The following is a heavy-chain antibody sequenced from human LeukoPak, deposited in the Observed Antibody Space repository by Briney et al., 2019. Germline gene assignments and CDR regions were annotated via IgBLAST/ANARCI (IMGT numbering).Heavy chain of an antibody. J-gene: IGHJ6*02. D-gene: IGHD6-19*01. Sequence: KTGGSLRLSCAASGFTFSSYSMNWVRQAPGKGLEWVSSISSSSSYIYYADPVKGRFTISRDNAKNSLYLQMNSLRAEDTAVYYCARVGGWGGYYGMDVWGQGTTVTVSS. CDR2: ISSSSSYI. CDR1: GFTFSSYS. CDR3: ARVGGWGGYYGMDV. V-gene: IGHV3-21*01.